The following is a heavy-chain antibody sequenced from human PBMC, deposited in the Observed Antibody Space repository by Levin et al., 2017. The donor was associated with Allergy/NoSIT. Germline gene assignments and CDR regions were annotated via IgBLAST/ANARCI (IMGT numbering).Heavy chain of an antibody. D-gene: IGHD4-11*01. V-gene: IGHV3-23*01. CDR3: AECQGLDYPDAFDI. Sequence: GESLKISCAASGFTFSSYAMSWVRQAPGKGLEWVSAISGSGGSTYYADSVKGRFTISRDNSKNTLYLQMNSLRAEDTAVYYCAECQGLDYPDAFDIWGQGTMVTVSS. J-gene: IGHJ3*02. CDR2: ISGSGGST. CDR1: GFTFSSYA.